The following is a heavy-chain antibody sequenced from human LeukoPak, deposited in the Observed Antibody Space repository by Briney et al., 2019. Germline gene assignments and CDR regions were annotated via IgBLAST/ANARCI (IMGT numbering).Heavy chain of an antibody. CDR2: VTSSGDNT. Sequence: GGSLRLSCAASGFTFSDYAMSWVRQAPGRGLEWVSGVTSSGDNTYYADSVEGRFTVSRDNSQNTLYLQMNSLRAEDTALYFCAKVGLTAKMFKGGFDYWGQGTLVTVSS. D-gene: IGHD2-21*02. CDR1: GFTFSDYA. V-gene: IGHV3-23*01. CDR3: AKVGLTAKMFKGGFDY. J-gene: IGHJ4*02.